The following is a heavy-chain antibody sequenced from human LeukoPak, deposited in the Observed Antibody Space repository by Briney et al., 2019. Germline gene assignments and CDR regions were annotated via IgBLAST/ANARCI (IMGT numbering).Heavy chain of an antibody. D-gene: IGHD1-26*01. CDR1: GYTFTGYY. J-gene: IGHJ5*02. CDR2: INPNSGGT. V-gene: IGHV1-2*02. Sequence: ASVKVSCKASGYTFTGYYMHWVRQAPGQGLEWMGWINPNSGGTNYAQKFQGRVTMTRDTSISTAYMELSRLRSDDTAVYYCARPLGVVGATWWFDPWGQGTLVTVSS. CDR3: ARPLGVVGATWWFDP.